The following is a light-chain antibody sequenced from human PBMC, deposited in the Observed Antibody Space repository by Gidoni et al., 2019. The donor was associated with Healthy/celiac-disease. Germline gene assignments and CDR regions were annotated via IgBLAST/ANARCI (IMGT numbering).Light chain of an antibody. V-gene: IGKV2-28*01. CDR3: MQALQTPT. Sequence: DIVMTQSPLSLPVTPGEPASISCRSSQSLLHSNGYNYLDWDLRKPGQSPQLLIYLGSNRASGVPDRFRGSGSGTDFTLKISRVEAEDVGVYYGMQALQTPTFGQGTKLEIK. CDR1: QSLLHSNGYNY. CDR2: LGS. J-gene: IGKJ2*01.